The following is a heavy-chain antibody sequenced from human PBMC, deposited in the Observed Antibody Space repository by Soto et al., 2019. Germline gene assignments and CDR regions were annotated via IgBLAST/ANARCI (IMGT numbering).Heavy chain of an antibody. CDR2: INHSGST. J-gene: IGHJ6*02. Sequence: QVQLQQWGAGLLKPSETLSLTCAVYGGSFSGYYWSWSRQPPGKGMEWIGEINHSGSTNYNPSLKRRGTISVDTSKNQFSLKLSSVAAADTAVYYCARGGYSYGNYGMDVWGQGTTVTVSS. CDR1: GGSFSGYY. CDR3: ARGGYSYGNYGMDV. D-gene: IGHD5-18*01. V-gene: IGHV4-34*01.